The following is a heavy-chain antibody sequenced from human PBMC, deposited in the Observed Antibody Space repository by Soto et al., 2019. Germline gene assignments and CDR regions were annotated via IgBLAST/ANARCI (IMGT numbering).Heavy chain of an antibody. D-gene: IGHD3-10*01. V-gene: IGHV3-23*01. CDR1: GFTFTNYA. J-gene: IGHJ4*02. Sequence: PGGSLRLSCGASGFTFTNYAMSWVRQAPGKGLEWASTASGSGASTYYADSVKGRFTISRDNSKNTLYLQMKSLRIEDTAVYYCAKVAVRGVVGSIFDSSRQGTLDIGSS. CDR2: ASGSGAST. CDR3: AKVAVRGVVGSIFDS.